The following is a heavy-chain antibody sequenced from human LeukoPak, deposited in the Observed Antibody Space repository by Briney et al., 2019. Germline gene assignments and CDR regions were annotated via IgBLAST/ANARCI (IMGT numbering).Heavy chain of an antibody. V-gene: IGHV3-7*01. CDR2: IQQDGIKK. D-gene: IGHD3-10*01. CDR1: GFTFSTYW. CDR3: GRELDGSVDY. Sequence: PGGSLRLSCAASGFTFSTYWMSWVRQAPGKGLEWVANIQQDGIKKYYVDSVEGRFTISRENAKNSLSLQMSSLRADDTAVYYCGRELDGSVDYWGQGTLVTVSS. J-gene: IGHJ4*02.